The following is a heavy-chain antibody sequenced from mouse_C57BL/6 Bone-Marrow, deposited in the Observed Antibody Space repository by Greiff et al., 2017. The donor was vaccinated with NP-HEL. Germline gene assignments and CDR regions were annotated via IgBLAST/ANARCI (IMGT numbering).Heavy chain of an antibody. CDR2: IYPRSGNT. Sequence: VKLVESGAELARPGASVKLSCKASGYTFTSYGISWVTQRTGQGLEWIGEIYPRSGNTYYNEKFKGKATLTADKSSSTAYMELRSLTSEDSAVYFCASSPRRRDYWGQGTTLTVSS. CDR1: GYTFTSYG. CDR3: ASSPRRRDY. J-gene: IGHJ2*01. V-gene: IGHV1-81*01.